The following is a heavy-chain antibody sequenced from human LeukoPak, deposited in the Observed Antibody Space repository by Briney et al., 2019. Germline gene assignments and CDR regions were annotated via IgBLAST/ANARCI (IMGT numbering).Heavy chain of an antibody. V-gene: IGHV5-51*01. CDR2: IFPGDSDT. Sequence: GESLRISCKGSGYSFTSYWIAWVRQMPGKGLEWMGIIFPGDSDTRYSPSFQGQVTISADKSISTAYLQWSSLKASDTAMYYCARSRICGGDCYSEFDYWGQGTLVTVSS. D-gene: IGHD2-21*02. J-gene: IGHJ4*02. CDR1: GYSFTSYW. CDR3: ARSRICGGDCYSEFDY.